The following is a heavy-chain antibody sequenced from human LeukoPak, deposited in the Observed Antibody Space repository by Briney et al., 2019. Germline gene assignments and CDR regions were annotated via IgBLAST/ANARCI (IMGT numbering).Heavy chain of an antibody. D-gene: IGHD2-2*02. J-gene: IGHJ4*02. CDR1: GYTFTGYY. Sequence: ASVKVSCKASGYTFTGYYMHWVRQAPGQGLEWMGIINPSGGSTSYPQKFQGRVTMTRDMSTSTVYMELSSLRSEDTAVYYCARDRCSSTSCYTGITSDYWGQGTLVTVSS. CDR3: ARDRCSSTSCYTGITSDY. V-gene: IGHV1-46*01. CDR2: INPSGGST.